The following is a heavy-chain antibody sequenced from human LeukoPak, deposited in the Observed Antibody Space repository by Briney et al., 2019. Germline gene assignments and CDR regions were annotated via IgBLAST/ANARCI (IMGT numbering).Heavy chain of an antibody. CDR1: GGSISSGSYY. CDR3: AADGYNFFDY. CDR2: ICTSGST. Sequence: SETLSLTCTVSGGSISSGSYYWSWIRQPAGKGLEWIGRICTSGSTNYNPSLKSRVTISVDTSKNQFSLKLSSVTAADTAVYYCAADGYNFFDYWGQGTLVTVSS. V-gene: IGHV4-61*02. D-gene: IGHD5-24*01. J-gene: IGHJ4*02.